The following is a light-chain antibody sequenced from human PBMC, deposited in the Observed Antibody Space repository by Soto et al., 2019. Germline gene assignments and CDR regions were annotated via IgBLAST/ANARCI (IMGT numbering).Light chain of an antibody. CDR3: QKTRSYPST. V-gene: IGKV1-9*01. J-gene: IGKJ4*01. Sequence: IQLTQSPSSLSASIGDRVTITCRASQDINSYLAWYQQKTGKAPNLLIYEESILQRGVPSRLSGSNSGTDLTLTISSLQAEDFATYYCQKTRSYPSTXGGGTKVDIK. CDR2: EES. CDR1: QDINSY.